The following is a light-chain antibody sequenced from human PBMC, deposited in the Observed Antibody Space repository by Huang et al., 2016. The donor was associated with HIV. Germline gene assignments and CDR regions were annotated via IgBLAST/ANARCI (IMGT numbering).Light chain of an antibody. Sequence: QSPSSLSASVGDRVTISCRASQGISNLLAWYQEKPGQAPKLLVYAASALRSGVPSRFSGSGSGTEFTLTISSLQAEDVATYFCQKYDSAPRTFGPGTKVEIK. V-gene: IGKV1-27*01. CDR3: QKYDSAPRT. CDR2: AAS. J-gene: IGKJ3*01. CDR1: QGISNL.